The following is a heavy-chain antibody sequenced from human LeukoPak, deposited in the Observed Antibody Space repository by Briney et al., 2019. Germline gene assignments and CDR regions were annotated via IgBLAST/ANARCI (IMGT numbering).Heavy chain of an antibody. Sequence: SETLSLTCAVYGGSFSGYYWSWIRQPPGKGLEWIGEINHSGSTNYNPSLKSRVTISVDTSKNQFSLKLSSVTAADTAVYYCARGFGGYCTNGVCYSAFDIWGQGTMVSVSS. CDR3: ARGFGGYCTNGVCYSAFDI. CDR2: INHSGST. CDR1: GGSFSGYY. J-gene: IGHJ3*02. V-gene: IGHV4-34*01. D-gene: IGHD2-8*01.